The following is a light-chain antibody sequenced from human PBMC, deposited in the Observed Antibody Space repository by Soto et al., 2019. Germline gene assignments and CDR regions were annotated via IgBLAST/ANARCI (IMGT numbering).Light chain of an antibody. Sequence: QAVRTQPASVSGSPGQSITISCTGTSSDVGGYNYVSWYQQQAGKAPKHIIHEVSNRPSGVSNRFSGSKSGNMASLTISGLQPEDAADYYCDSYTSSRAYVFELATKVTVL. J-gene: IGLJ1*01. CDR3: DSYTSSRAYV. CDR1: SSDVGGYNY. CDR2: EVS. V-gene: IGLV2-14*01.